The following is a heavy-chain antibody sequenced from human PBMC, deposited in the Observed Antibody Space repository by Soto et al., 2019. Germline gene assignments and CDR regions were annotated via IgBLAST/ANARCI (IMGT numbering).Heavy chain of an antibody. CDR1: GGPFSSYH. J-gene: IGHJ4*02. Sequence: ASVKVSCKASGGPFSSYHISWVRQAPGQGLEWMGGFIPIHGRTNNAQKFQGRVTMTEDTSTNTAYMELSSLRSEDTAVYYCATSRTPYSSGWYIFDYWGQGTLVTVSS. D-gene: IGHD6-19*01. V-gene: IGHV1-69*10. CDR3: ATSRTPYSSGWYIFDY. CDR2: FIPIHGRT.